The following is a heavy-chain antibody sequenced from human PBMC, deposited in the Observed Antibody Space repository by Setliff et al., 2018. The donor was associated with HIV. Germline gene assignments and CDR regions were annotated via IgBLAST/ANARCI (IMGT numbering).Heavy chain of an antibody. D-gene: IGHD3-22*01. V-gene: IGHV3-23*01. CDR2: INGSAGST. CDR3: AKAARDYYDSSGYYIGIDF. CDR1: GFNLYTTA. Sequence: PGGSLRLSCVASGFNLYTTAMTWIRQIPGKGLEWVSVINGSAGSTYYADSVKGRFTISRDNSKSTLYLQMNSLRAEDTAVYYCAKAARDYYDSSGYYIGIDFWGQGTLVTVSS. J-gene: IGHJ4*02.